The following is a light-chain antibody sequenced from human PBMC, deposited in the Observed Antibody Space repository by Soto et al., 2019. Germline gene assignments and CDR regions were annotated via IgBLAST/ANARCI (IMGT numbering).Light chain of an antibody. Sequence: QSALRQPASVSGSPGQSITISCTGINSGVVNYEYVSWYQQFPDKAPKLIIYEGRERPSGVSDRCSCSKSDNAASLSISALQSEDEAEYFCLSYGKVFGTGTKVTVL. J-gene: IGLJ1*01. CDR2: EGR. V-gene: IGLV2-23*01. CDR1: NSGVVNYEY. CDR3: LSYGKV.